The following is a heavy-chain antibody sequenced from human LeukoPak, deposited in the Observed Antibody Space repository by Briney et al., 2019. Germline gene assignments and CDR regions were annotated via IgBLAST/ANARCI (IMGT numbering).Heavy chain of an antibody. Sequence: SETLSLTCAVYGGSFSGYYWSWIRQPPGKGLEWIGEINHSGSTNYNPSLKSRVTISADTSKNQFSLKLSSVTAADTAVYYCARGLRSVDRYRGYNWFDPWGQGTLVTVSS. D-gene: IGHD1-26*01. CDR1: GGSFSGYY. CDR3: ARGLRSVDRYRGYNWFDP. J-gene: IGHJ5*02. CDR2: INHSGST. V-gene: IGHV4-34*01.